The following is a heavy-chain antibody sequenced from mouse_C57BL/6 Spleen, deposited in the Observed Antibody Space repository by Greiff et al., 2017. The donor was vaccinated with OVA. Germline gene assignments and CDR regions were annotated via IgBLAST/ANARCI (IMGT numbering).Heavy chain of an antibody. CDR1: GFTFSSYG. V-gene: IGHV5-6*01. CDR2: ISSGGSYP. D-gene: IGHD2-1*01. CDR3: ARRGYDNYVLDY. J-gene: IGHJ2*01. Sequence: EVHLVESGGDLVKPGGSLKLSCAASGFTFSSYGMSWVRQTPDKRLEWVATISSGGSYPYYPDSVKGRFTISRDNAKNTLYLQMSSLKSEDTAMYYCARRGYDNYVLDYWGQGTTLTVSS.